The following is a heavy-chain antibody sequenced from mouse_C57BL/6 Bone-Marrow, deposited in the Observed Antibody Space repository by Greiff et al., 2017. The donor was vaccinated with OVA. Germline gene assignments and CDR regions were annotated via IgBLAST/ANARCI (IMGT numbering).Heavy chain of an antibody. CDR2: FYPGSGSI. CDR3: ARHEWGHYYYGSPFAY. V-gene: IGHV1-62-2*01. Sequence: VQLQQSGAELVKPGASVKLSCKASGYTFTEYTIHWVKQRSGQGLEWIGWFYPGSGSIKYNEKFKDKATLTADKSSSTVYMELSRLTSEDSAVYYCARHEWGHYYYGSPFAYWGQGTLVTVSA. CDR1: GYTFTEYT. J-gene: IGHJ3*01. D-gene: IGHD1-1*01.